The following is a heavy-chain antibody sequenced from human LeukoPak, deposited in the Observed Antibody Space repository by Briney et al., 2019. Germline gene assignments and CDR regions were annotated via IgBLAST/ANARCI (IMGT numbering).Heavy chain of an antibody. D-gene: IGHD3-16*01. J-gene: IGHJ5*02. V-gene: IGHV4-4*09. CDR2: IYTSGST. CDR1: GGSISSYY. CDR3: ARGGSYSPNWFDP. Sequence: SETLSLTCTVSGGSISSYYWSWIRQPPGKGLEWIGYIYTSGSTNYNPSLKSRITISVDTSKNQFSLKLSSVTAADTAVYYCARGGSYSPNWFDPWGQGTLVTVSS.